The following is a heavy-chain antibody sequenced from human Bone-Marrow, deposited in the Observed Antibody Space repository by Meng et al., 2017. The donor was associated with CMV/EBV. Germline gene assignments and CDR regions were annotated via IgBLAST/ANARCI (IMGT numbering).Heavy chain of an antibody. Sequence: EVQLLEAGGGLVQPGGSLRLSCAASGFTFSSYAMSWVRQAPGKGLEWVSAISGSGGSTYYADSVKGRFTISRDNSKNTLYLQMNSLRAEDTAVYYCAFGYSSGWYHFDYWGQGTLGTVSS. CDR3: AFGYSSGWYHFDY. CDR1: GFTFSSYA. J-gene: IGHJ4*02. V-gene: IGHV3-23*01. D-gene: IGHD6-19*01. CDR2: ISGSGGST.